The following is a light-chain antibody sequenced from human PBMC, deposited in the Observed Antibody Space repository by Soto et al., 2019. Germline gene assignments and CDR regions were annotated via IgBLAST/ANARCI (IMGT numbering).Light chain of an antibody. CDR1: QSVSSY. CDR3: QQHSNWPPLT. J-gene: IGKJ4*01. CDR2: DAA. V-gene: IGKV3-11*01. Sequence: EIVLTQSPATLSLSPGERATLSCRASQSVSSYLACYQQKPGQAPRLLIYDAATRATAIPARFIGSGSGTDFTLTISSLEPEDFAVYYCQQHSNWPPLTFGGGTKVEIK.